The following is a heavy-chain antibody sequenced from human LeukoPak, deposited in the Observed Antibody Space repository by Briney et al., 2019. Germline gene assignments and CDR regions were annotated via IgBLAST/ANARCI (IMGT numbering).Heavy chain of an antibody. J-gene: IGHJ6*02. D-gene: IGHD3-10*01. Sequence: GGSPRLSCAASGFTVSSNYMSWVRQAPGKGLEWVSVTYSGGSTYYADSVKGRFTISRHNSKNTLYLQMDSLRAEDTAVYYCARDPLWFGELDYYYYYGMDVWGQGTTVTVSS. V-gene: IGHV3-53*04. CDR1: GFTVSSNY. CDR2: TYSGGST. CDR3: ARDPLWFGELDYYYYYGMDV.